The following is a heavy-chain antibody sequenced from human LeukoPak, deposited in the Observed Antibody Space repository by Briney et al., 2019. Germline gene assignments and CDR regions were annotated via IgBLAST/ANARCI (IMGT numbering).Heavy chain of an antibody. CDR1: GYTFTCCY. J-gene: IGHJ5*02. V-gene: IGHV1-2*02. D-gene: IGHD2/OR15-2a*01. CDR3: ASARLSATNWFDP. Sequence: ASVKVSCKASGYTFTCCYIHWVRQAPGQGLEWMGWINPNSGGTNYAQKFQGRVTMTRDTSISTAYMELRRQRADDTDGSYCASARLSATNWFDPRGQGTLVTVSP. CDR2: INPNSGGT.